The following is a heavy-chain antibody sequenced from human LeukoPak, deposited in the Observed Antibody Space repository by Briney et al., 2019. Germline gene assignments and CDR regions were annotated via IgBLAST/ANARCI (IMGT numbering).Heavy chain of an antibody. Sequence: ASVKVSCKASGYTLTGYYMHWVRQAPGQGLGWMGWIDPNSGGTNYAQEFQDRVTLTRDTSISTAYMELSRLTSDDTAVYYCARAGYCSGGSCYALDYWGQGTLVTVSS. V-gene: IGHV1-2*02. J-gene: IGHJ4*02. CDR2: IDPNSGGT. CDR3: ARAGYCSGGSCYALDY. CDR1: GYTLTGYY. D-gene: IGHD2-15*01.